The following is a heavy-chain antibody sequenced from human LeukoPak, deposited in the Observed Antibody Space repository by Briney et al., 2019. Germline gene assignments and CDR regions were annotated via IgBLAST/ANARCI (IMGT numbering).Heavy chain of an antibody. CDR2: TEGTGTII. CDR3: ARDRGWNRDS. J-gene: IGHJ4*02. D-gene: IGHD2/OR15-2a*01. Sequence: SGGSLRLSCAASGFTFRNYNMFWARQAPGKGLEWISFTEGTGTIIHYADSVKGRFTTSRDNDKNSLYLQMNSLTVEDTAIYYWARDRGWNRDSWGQGTLVTVSS. V-gene: IGHV3-48*03. CDR1: GFTFRNYN.